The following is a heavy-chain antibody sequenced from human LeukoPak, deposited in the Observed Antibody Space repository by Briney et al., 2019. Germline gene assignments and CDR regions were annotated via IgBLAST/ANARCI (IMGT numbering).Heavy chain of an antibody. CDR1: GFTFSNYG. Sequence: GGSLRLSCAASGFTFSNYGIHWVRQAPGKGLEWVSVIYSGGSTYYADSVKGRFTISRDNSKNTLYLQMNSLRAEDTAVYYCATEYSSSSAYYFDYWGQGTLVTVSS. J-gene: IGHJ4*02. D-gene: IGHD6-6*01. CDR3: ATEYSSSSAYYFDY. V-gene: IGHV3-66*01. CDR2: IYSGGST.